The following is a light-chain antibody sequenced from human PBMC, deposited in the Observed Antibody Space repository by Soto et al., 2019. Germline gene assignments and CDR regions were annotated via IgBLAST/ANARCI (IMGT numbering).Light chain of an antibody. CDR2: KAS. Sequence: DIQMTQSPSSLSASVGGRVTITCLAIQSISSWLAWYQQKPGQAPKLLIYKASSLESGVPSRFSGSGSGTEFTLTISSLPPDDFAPYYCQQYNSSPWTFGQGTKVDIK. J-gene: IGKJ1*01. CDR1: QSISSW. V-gene: IGKV1-5*03. CDR3: QQYNSSPWT.